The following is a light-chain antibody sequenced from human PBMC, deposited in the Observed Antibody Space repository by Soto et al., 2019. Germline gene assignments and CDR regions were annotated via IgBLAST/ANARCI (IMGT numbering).Light chain of an antibody. V-gene: IGLV1-40*01. CDR3: QAYDSSLSGLYV. J-gene: IGLJ1*01. CDR2: GNS. CDR1: SSNFGAGYD. Sequence: QSVLTQPPSVSGAPGQRVTISCTGSSSNFGAGYDVHWYQQLPGKAPKLLIYGNSNRPSGVPDRFSGSKSCTSASLAITGLQAEDEADYYCQAYDSSLSGLYVFGTGTKLTVL.